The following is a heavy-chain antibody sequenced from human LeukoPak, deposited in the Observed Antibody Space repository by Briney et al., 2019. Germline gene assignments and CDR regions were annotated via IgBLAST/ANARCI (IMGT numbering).Heavy chain of an antibody. Sequence: PGGSLRLSCAVSGFTFSSYGMNWVRQAPGKGLEWVAYISSSSSSISYADSVKGRFTISRDNAKNSLYLQMNSLRAEDTAVYYCARVAPRGYKTPTDYWGQGTLVTVSS. CDR3: ARVAPRGYKTPTDY. CDR1: GFTFSSYG. J-gene: IGHJ4*02. V-gene: IGHV3-48*01. CDR2: ISSSSSSI. D-gene: IGHD5-12*01.